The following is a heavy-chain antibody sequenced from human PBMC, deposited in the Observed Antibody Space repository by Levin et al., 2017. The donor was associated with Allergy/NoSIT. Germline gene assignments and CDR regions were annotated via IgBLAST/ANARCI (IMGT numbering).Heavy chain of an antibody. J-gene: IGHJ4*02. CDR3: AKDTPDLSPGRYFDH. CDR2: ISYSGVST. Sequence: PGESLKISCAASGFTFSSSAMSWVRQAPGTGLEWVSGISYSGVSTWYADSVKGRFTISRDNSKNTLYLQMSSLRAEDTAVYYCAKDTPDLSPGRYFDHWGLGTLVTVSS. V-gene: IGHV3-23*01. CDR1: GFTFSSSA.